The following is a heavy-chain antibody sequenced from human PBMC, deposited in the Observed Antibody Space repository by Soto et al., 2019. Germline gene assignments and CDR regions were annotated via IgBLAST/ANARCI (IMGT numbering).Heavy chain of an antibody. CDR2: IYYSGST. V-gene: IGHV4-31*03. Sequence: SETLSLTCTVSGGSISSGGYYWSWIRQHPGKGLEWIGYIYYSGSTYYNPSLKSRVTISVDTSKNQFTLKLSSVTAADTAVYYCARGELYYYDSSGYNPPYYFDYWGQGTLVTVSS. CDR3: ARGELYYYDSSGYNPPYYFDY. CDR1: GGSISSGGYY. J-gene: IGHJ4*02. D-gene: IGHD3-22*01.